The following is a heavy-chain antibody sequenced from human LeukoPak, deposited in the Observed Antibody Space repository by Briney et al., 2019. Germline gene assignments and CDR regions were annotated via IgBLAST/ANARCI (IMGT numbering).Heavy chain of an antibody. D-gene: IGHD3-22*01. V-gene: IGHV3-30-3*01. Sequence: GGSLRLSCAASGFTFSSYDMHWVRQAPGKGLEWVAVISFDGSNKYYADSVKGRFTISRDNSKNTLYLQMNSLRAEDTAVYYCAAPDNGYYYFYWGQGTLVTVSS. CDR2: ISFDGSNK. CDR3: AAPDNGYYYFY. J-gene: IGHJ4*02. CDR1: GFTFSSYD.